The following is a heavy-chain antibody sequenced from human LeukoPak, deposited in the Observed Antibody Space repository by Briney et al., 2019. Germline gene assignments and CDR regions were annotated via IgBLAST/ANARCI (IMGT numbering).Heavy chain of an antibody. D-gene: IGHD3-10*01. Sequence: GGSLRLSCAASGFTFSSYSMNWVRQAPGKGLEWVSSISSSSSYIYYADSVKGRFTISRDNAKNSLYLQMNSLRAEDSAVYYCARGALGEIDYWGQGTLVTVSS. CDR1: GFTFSSYS. J-gene: IGHJ4*02. CDR2: ISSSSSYI. V-gene: IGHV3-21*01. CDR3: ARGALGEIDY.